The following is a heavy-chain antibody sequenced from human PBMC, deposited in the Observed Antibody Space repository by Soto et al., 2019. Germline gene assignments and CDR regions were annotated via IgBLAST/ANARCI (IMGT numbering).Heavy chain of an antibody. CDR2: ISYDGSNK. CDR1: GFTFSSYG. CDR3: AKDHGDYAWFDP. D-gene: IGHD4-17*01. Sequence: GGSLRLSCAVSGFTFSSYGMHWVRQAPVKGLEWVAVISYDGSNKYYADSVKGRFTISRDNSKNTLYLQMNSLRAEDTAVYYCAKDHGDYAWFDPWGQGTLVTVSS. J-gene: IGHJ5*02. V-gene: IGHV3-30*18.